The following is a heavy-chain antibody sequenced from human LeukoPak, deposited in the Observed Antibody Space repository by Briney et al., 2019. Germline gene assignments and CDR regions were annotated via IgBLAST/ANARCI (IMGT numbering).Heavy chain of an antibody. V-gene: IGHV3-66*02. CDR1: GFTFSSYA. CDR2: IYSGGST. CDR3: AGPYFDY. J-gene: IGHJ4*02. Sequence: GGSLRLSCAASGFTFSSYAMSWVRQAPGKGLEWVSVIYSGGSTYYADSVKGRFTISRDNSKNTLYLQMNSLRAEDTAVYYCAGPYFDYWGQGTLVTVSS.